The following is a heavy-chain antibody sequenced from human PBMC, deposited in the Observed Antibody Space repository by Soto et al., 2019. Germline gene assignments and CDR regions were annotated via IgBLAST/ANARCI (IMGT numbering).Heavy chain of an antibody. CDR3: TRLLYDRSGYYYFDY. CDR1: GGSISSSSYY. Sequence: WETLSLTCTVSGGSISSSSYYWGWIRQPPGKELEWIGSIYCSGSPYNNPSLKSRVTMSADTSKNQFSLNLRSVTAADTAVYYCTRLLYDRSGYYYFDYWGQGTLVTVSS. V-gene: IGHV4-39*01. D-gene: IGHD3-22*01. CDR2: IYCSGSP. J-gene: IGHJ4*02.